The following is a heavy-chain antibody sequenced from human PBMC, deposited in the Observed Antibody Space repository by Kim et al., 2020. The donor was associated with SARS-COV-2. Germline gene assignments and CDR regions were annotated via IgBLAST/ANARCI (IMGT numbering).Heavy chain of an antibody. Sequence: PSLTSRVTISVDTSKNQFSLKLSSVTAADTAVYYCARHPEEGGYRNWFDPWGQGTLVTVSS. CDR3: ARHPEEGGYRNWFDP. V-gene: IGHV4-39*01. D-gene: IGHD5-18*01. J-gene: IGHJ5*02.